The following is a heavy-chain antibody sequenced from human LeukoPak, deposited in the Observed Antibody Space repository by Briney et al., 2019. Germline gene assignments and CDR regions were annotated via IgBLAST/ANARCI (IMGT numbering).Heavy chain of an antibody. CDR2: ISAYNGNT. J-gene: IGHJ4*02. V-gene: IGHV1-18*01. D-gene: IGHD1-26*01. CDR3: ARDAKWELLNYFDY. Sequence: ASVKVSCKASGYTFTSYGISWVRQAPGQGLEWMGWISAYNGNTNYAQKLQGRVTMTTDTSTSTAYMELRSLRSDDTAVHYCARDAKWELLNYFDYWGQGTLVTVSS. CDR1: GYTFTSYG.